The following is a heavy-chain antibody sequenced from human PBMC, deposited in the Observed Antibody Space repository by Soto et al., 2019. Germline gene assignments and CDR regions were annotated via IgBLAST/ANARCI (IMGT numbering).Heavy chain of an antibody. CDR3: VKDRISNSRPSWDV. J-gene: IGHJ6*02. CDR2: IIPFFGTA. CDR1: GGTFSRYV. V-gene: IGHV1-69*05. D-gene: IGHD2-2*01. Sequence: GASGKVSCNASGGTFSRYVTSLVRQAPGQGREWMGGIIPFFGTANYAEKCQGGVLRATKTFTSRACMELRGLSSDDTAVFYCVKDRISNSRPSWDVRRPGTTVTVSS.